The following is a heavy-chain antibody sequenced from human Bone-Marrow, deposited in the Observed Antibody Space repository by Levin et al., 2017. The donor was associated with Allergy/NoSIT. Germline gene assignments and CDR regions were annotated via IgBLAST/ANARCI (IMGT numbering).Heavy chain of an antibody. Sequence: SGPTLVKPTQTLTLTCTFSGFSLSTSGVGVGWIRQPPRKALEWLALIYWDDEKRYSPSLKSRLTITRDTSKNQVVLTMTNMDPVETGTYYCAHGRGYYDPSDYYYNWFDPWGQGTLVTVSS. V-gene: IGHV2-5*02. D-gene: IGHD3-22*01. J-gene: IGHJ5*02. CDR1: GFSLSTSGVG. CDR3: AHGRGYYDPSDYYYNWFDP. CDR2: IYWDDEK.